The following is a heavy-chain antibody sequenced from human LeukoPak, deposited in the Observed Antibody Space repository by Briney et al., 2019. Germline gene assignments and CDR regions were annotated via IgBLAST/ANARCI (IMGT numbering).Heavy chain of an antibody. CDR1: GFTFSSYA. CDR3: ARRSGIAVAGAFDY. CDR2: ISYDGSNK. Sequence: PGGSLRLSCAASGFTFSSYAMHWVRQAPGKGLEWVTFISYDGSNKNYADSVKGRFTISRDNSKNTLYLQMNSLRAEDTAVYYCARRSGIAVAGAFDYWGQGTLVTVSS. V-gene: IGHV3-30*04. D-gene: IGHD6-19*01. J-gene: IGHJ4*02.